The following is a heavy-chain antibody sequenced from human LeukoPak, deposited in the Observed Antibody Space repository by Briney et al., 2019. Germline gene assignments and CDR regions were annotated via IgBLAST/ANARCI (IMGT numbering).Heavy chain of an antibody. Sequence: ASVKVSCKASGGTFSSYAISWVRQAPGQGLEWMGGIIPIFGTANYAQKFQGRVTITTDESTSTAYMELSSLRSEDTAVYYCARSYPPWELSGYFDYWGQGTLVTVSS. D-gene: IGHD1-26*01. J-gene: IGHJ4*02. CDR3: ARSYPPWELSGYFDY. CDR2: IIPIFGTA. V-gene: IGHV1-69*05. CDR1: GGTFSSYA.